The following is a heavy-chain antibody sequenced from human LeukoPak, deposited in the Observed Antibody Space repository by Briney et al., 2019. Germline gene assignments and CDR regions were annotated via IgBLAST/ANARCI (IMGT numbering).Heavy chain of an antibody. CDR3: ARATYYYDSSGYYGY. V-gene: IGHV1-69*06. CDR1: GYTFTSYA. D-gene: IGHD3-22*01. Sequence: SVKVSCKASGYTFTSYAISWVRQAPGQGLEWMGGIIPIFGTANYAQKFQGRVTITADKSTSTAYMELSSLRSEDTAVYYCARATYYYDSSGYYGYWGQGTLVTVSS. CDR2: IIPIFGTA. J-gene: IGHJ4*02.